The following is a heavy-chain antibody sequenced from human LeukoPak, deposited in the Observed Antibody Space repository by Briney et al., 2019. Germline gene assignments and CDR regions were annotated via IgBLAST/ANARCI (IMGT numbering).Heavy chain of an antibody. J-gene: IGHJ4*02. CDR3: AKDAPDCSSTSCYRGGPFDY. V-gene: IGHV3-30-3*01. CDR2: ISYDGSNK. Sequence: PGGSLRLSCAASGFTFSSYAMHWVRQAPGKGLEWVAVISYDGSNKYYADSVKGRFTISRDNSKNTLYLQMNSLRAEDTAVYYCAKDAPDCSSTSCYRGGPFDYWGQGTLVTVSS. D-gene: IGHD2-2*02. CDR1: GFTFSSYA.